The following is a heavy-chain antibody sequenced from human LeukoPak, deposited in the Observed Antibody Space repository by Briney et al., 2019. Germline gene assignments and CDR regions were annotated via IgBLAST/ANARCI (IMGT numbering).Heavy chain of an antibody. D-gene: IGHD2-8*01. J-gene: IGHJ6*03. CDR2: IYYSGST. Sequence: PSQTLSLTCTVSGGSISSGGYYWSWIRQHPGKGLEWIGYIYYSGSTYYNPSLKSRVTISVDTSKNQFSLKLSSVTAADTAVYYCAREGILYSFYMDVWGKGTTVTVSS. CDR3: AREGILYSFYMDV. CDR1: GGSISSGGYY. V-gene: IGHV4-30-4*08.